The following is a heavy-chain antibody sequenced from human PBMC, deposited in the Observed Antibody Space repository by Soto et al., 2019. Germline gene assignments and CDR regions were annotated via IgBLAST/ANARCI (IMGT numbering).Heavy chain of an antibody. J-gene: IGHJ4*02. CDR1: GFSLTTSGVG. V-gene: IGHV2-5*02. Sequence: SGPTLVNPTQTLTLTCSFSGFSLTTSGVGVGGVRQSPEKALEWLALIFWDDDKRYSPSLRSRLTIAKDTSKHQVVLTLTNVEPVDTATYYCARILTATGGHFDSWGQGALVTVSS. CDR2: IFWDDDK. CDR3: ARILTATGGHFDS. D-gene: IGHD2-8*02.